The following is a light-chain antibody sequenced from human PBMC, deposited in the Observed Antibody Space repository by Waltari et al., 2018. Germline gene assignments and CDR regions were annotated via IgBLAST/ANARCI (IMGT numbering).Light chain of an antibody. CDR1: SSDVGANNF. CDR2: DIN. V-gene: IGLV2-11*01. Sequence: QSALTQPRSVSGSPGQSVTISCTGTSSDVGANNFVSWYQHHPDKAPKLIIYDINKRPSGVPDRVSGSKSGNTASLTISVLQAEDEADYYCCSCVGRNIDWVFGGGTKLTVL. J-gene: IGLJ3*02. CDR3: CSCVGRNIDWV.